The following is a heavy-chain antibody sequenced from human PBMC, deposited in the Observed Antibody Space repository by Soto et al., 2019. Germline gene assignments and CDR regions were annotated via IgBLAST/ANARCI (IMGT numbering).Heavy chain of an antibody. CDR3: ATEWYGTAIAVADGSAFDI. CDR1: GYTLTELS. J-gene: IGHJ3*02. D-gene: IGHD6-19*01. V-gene: IGHV1-24*01. CDR2: FDPEDGET. Sequence: GASVKVSCKVSGYTLTELSMHWVRQAPGKGLEWMGGFDPEDGETIYAQKFQGRVTMTEDTSTDTAYMELSSLRSEDTAVYYCATEWYGTAIAVADGSAFDIWGQGTMVTVSS.